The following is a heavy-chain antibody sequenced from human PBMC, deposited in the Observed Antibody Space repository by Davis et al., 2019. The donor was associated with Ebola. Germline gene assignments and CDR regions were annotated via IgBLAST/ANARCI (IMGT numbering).Heavy chain of an antibody. D-gene: IGHD2-2*03. CDR1: GYTFTSYG. CDR2: ISAYNGNT. J-gene: IGHJ6*02. V-gene: IGHV1-18*04. CDR3: TRQRSGYCISTSCYYYYGMDD. Sequence: ASVKVSCKASGYTFTSYGISWVRQAPGQGLEWMGWISAYNGNTNYAQKLQGRVTMTTDTSTSTAYMELRSLRSDDTAVYYCTRQRSGYCISTSCYYYYGMDDWGQGTTVTVSS.